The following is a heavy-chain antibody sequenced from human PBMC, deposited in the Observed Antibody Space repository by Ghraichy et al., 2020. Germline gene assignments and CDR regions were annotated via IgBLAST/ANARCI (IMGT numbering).Heavy chain of an antibody. CDR2: INIDGSTT. CDR1: GFTLSSYW. CDR3: ARGISYGYAGRDY. Sequence: SCAASGFTLSSYWMHWVRQPPGKGLVWVSRINIDGSTTGYADSVKGRFTISRDNAKNTLYLQMNSLRAEDTAVYYCARGISYGYAGRDYWGQGTLVTVSS. D-gene: IGHD5-18*01. J-gene: IGHJ4*02. V-gene: IGHV3-74*01.